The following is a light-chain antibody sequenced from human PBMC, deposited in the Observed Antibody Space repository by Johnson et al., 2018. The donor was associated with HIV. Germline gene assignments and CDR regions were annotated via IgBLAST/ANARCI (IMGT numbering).Light chain of an antibody. Sequence: HSVLTQPPSVSAAPGQKVTISCSGSSSNIGNNYVSWYQQLPGTAPKLLIYENNKRPSGIPDRLSGSKSGTSATLGIAGLQTGDEADYYCGTWDSSLGCVFGTGTKVTVL. J-gene: IGLJ1*01. CDR1: SSNIGNNY. CDR2: ENN. V-gene: IGLV1-51*02. CDR3: GTWDSSLGCV.